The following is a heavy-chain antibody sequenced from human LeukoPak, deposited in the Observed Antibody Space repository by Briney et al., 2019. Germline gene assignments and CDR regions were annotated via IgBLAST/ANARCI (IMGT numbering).Heavy chain of an antibody. J-gene: IGHJ4*02. D-gene: IGHD6-19*01. CDR2: IWYDGSNK. V-gene: IGHV3-33*01. CDR3: ARDELAVAKKGFLDS. Sequence: PGRSLRLSCAASGFIFSDYGMQWVRQAPGKGLEWVAVIWYDGSNKYYADSVKGRFTISRDNSKNTLYLQVNSLRAEDTAVYYCARDELAVAKKGFLDSWGQGTLVTVSS. CDR1: GFIFSDYG.